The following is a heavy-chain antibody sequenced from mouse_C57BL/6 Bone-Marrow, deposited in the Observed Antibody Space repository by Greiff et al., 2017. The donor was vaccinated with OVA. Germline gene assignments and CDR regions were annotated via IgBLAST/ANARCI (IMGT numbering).Heavy chain of an antibody. D-gene: IGHD2-3*01. CDR2: ISYDGSN. V-gene: IGHV3-6*01. CDR3: ARDRGYYVDWYFDV. J-gene: IGHJ1*03. CDR1: GYSITSGYY. Sequence: DVKLQESGPGLVKPSQSLSLTCSVTGYSITSGYYWNWIRQFPGNKLEWMGYISYDGSNNYNPSLKNRISITRDTSKNQFFLKLNSVTTEDTATYYCARDRGYYVDWYFDVWGTGTTVTVSS.